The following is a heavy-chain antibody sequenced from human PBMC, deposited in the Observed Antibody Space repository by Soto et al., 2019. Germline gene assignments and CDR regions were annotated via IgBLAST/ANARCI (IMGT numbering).Heavy chain of an antibody. J-gene: IGHJ4*02. D-gene: IGHD3-9*01. CDR3: ARVSDILTGPDDD. Sequence: ASVKVSCKASGGTFSSYAISWVRQAPGQGLEWMGGIIPIFGTANYAQKFQGRVTITADESTSTAYMELSSLRSEDTAVYYCARVSDILTGPDDDWGQGTLVTVSS. V-gene: IGHV1-69*13. CDR2: IIPIFGTA. CDR1: GGTFSSYA.